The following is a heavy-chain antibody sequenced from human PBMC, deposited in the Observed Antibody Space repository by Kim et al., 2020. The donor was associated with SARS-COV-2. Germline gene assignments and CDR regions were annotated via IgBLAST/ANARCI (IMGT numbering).Heavy chain of an antibody. D-gene: IGHD3-10*01. V-gene: IGHV1-3*01. CDR1: GYTFTSYV. J-gene: IGHJ3*02. Sequence: ASVKVSCKASGYTFTSYVMHWVRQAPGHRLEWMGWINAGNGNTKYSQKFQGRVTITRATSANTAYMELSSLRSEDTAVYYCARVDQIYGSGTYLRDAFHIWGAGTMVTVSS. CDR3: ARVDQIYGSGTYLRDAFHI. CDR2: INAGNGNT.